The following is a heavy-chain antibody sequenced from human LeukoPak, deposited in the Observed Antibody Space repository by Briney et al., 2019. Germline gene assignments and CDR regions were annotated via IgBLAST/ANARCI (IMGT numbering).Heavy chain of an antibody. V-gene: IGHV5-51*01. CDR1: GYSFTSYW. CDR2: IYPGDSET. J-gene: IGHJ4*02. D-gene: IGHD3-22*01. Sequence: GESLEISCKGSGYSFTSYWIGWVRQMPGKGLEWMGFIYPGDSETRYSPSFQGQVTISADKSISTAYLQWSSLKASDTAMYYCARSSDYYDSSGPFDYWGQGTLVTVSS. CDR3: ARSSDYYDSSGPFDY.